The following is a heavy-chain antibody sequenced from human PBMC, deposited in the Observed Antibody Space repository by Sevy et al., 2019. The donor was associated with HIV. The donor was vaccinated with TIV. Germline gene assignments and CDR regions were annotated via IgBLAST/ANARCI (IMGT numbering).Heavy chain of an antibody. V-gene: IGHV3-33*06. CDR1: GFTFSGYG. CDR3: AKNRRWGDSGTYYYDFDY. Sequence: GGSLRLSCAASGFTFSGYGMHWVRQAPGKGLEWVTVIWYVGSHKYYVDSVKGRFTISRDNSKNTLYLQMTSLRAEDTAVYYCAKNRRWGDSGTYYYDFDYWGQGTLVTVSS. D-gene: IGHD3-22*01. J-gene: IGHJ4*02. CDR2: IWYVGSHK.